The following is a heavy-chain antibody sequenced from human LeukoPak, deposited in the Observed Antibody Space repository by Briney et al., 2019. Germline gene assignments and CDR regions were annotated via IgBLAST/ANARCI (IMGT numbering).Heavy chain of an antibody. CDR3: AREYLAFDI. CDR1: GFTFSSYG. CDR2: ISYDGSNK. Sequence: PGGSLRLSCAASGFTFSSYGMHWVRQAPGKGLEWVAVISYDGSNKYYADSVKGRFTISRDNAKNSLYLQMNGLRAEDTAVYYCAREYLAFDIWGQGTMVTVSS. J-gene: IGHJ3*02. D-gene: IGHD2-8*01. V-gene: IGHV3-30*03.